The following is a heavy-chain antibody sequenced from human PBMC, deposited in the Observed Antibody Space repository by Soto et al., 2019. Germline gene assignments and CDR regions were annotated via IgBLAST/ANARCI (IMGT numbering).Heavy chain of an antibody. Sequence: EVQVVESGGDFVQPGGSLRLSCAASGFIFSSFNMNWVRQAPGKGLEWVSYISSSGLTIYYADSVKGRFTISRDDAKSSVYLPMNNLRADDTAVYYCAASIYGDSGHWGQGTLVTVSS. CDR1: GFIFSSFN. D-gene: IGHD4-17*01. V-gene: IGHV3-48*01. CDR2: ISSSGLTI. CDR3: AASIYGDSGH. J-gene: IGHJ4*02.